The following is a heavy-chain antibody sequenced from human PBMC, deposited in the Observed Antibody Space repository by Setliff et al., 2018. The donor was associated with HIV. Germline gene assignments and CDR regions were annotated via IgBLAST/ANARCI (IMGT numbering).Heavy chain of an antibody. CDR1: GFTFSSYW. D-gene: IGHD5-12*01. V-gene: IGHV3-74*03. J-gene: IGHJ5*02. CDR2: LNNDGRKT. Sequence: PGGSLRLSCAASGFTFSSYWMHWVRQALGKGLVWVSRLNNDGRKTTYADSVKGRFTVSRDNAKNTLYLQMNSLRAEDTAVYYCARVASGYDYGWLDPWGQGTLVTVSS. CDR3: ARVASGYDYGWLDP.